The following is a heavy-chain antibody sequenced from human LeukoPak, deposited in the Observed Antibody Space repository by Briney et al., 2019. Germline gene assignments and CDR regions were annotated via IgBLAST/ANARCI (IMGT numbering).Heavy chain of an antibody. CDR3: ARDTTDFGY. CDR2: ISHSGNT. J-gene: IGHJ4*02. V-gene: IGHV4-38-2*02. CDR1: GYSISSGYY. D-gene: IGHD4-17*01. Sequence: SETLSLTCTVSGYSISSGYYWGWIRQPPGKGLEWIGSISHSGNTNHNPSLKSRVTILVDTSKNQFSLKLSSVTAADTAVYYCARDTTDFGYWGQGTLVTVSS.